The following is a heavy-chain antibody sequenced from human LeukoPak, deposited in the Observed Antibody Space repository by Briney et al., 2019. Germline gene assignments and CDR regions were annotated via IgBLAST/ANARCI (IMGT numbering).Heavy chain of an antibody. CDR2: ISGSGGST. CDR1: GFTFSSYA. D-gene: IGHD3-22*01. J-gene: IGHJ4*02. CDR3: AKDQDYYDSSPNDY. Sequence: GGSLRLSCAASGFTFSSYAMSWVRQAPGRGLEWVSAISGSGGSTYYADSVKGRFTISRDNSKNTLYLQMNSLRAEDTAVYYCAKDQDYYDSSPNDYWGQGTLVTVSS. V-gene: IGHV3-23*01.